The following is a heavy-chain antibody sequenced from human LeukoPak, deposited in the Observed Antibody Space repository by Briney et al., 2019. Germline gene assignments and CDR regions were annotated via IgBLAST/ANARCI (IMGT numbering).Heavy chain of an antibody. CDR3: ARGAPYCGMDV. CDR1: GGSIGSGGYY. Sequence: SETLSLTCTVSGGSIGSGGYYWSWIRQHPGKGLEWIGHIYLSGNTYYNPSLKSRVSISEDTSKSQFSLDLTSVTAADTAVYYCARGAPYCGMDVWGQGTAVIVSS. CDR2: IYLSGNT. J-gene: IGHJ6*02. V-gene: IGHV4-31*03.